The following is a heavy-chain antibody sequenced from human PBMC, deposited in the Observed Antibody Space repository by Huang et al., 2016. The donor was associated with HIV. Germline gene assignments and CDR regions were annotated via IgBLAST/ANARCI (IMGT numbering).Heavy chain of an antibody. V-gene: IGHV1-18*01. CDR2: VSTYNGHT. Sequence: QVQLVQSGPEMKKPGASVNVSCKASGYTFFTYSISWVRQATGQGLEWMGWVSTYNGHTNYAQKFQGRLTLTTDVSTSSAYMELKNRRSDDTAVYYCARFRGPQVTLNWLDPWGQGTLVTVSS. J-gene: IGHJ5*02. D-gene: IGHD3-10*01. CDR1: GYTFFTYS. CDR3: ARFRGPQVTLNWLDP.